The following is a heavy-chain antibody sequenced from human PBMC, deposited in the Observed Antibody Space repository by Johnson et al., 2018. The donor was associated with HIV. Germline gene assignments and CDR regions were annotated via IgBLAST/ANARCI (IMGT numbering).Heavy chain of an antibody. Sequence: VQLVESGGGLIQPGGSLRLSQTASGFTVSSNYMSWVRQAPGKGLEWVSIIYSGGSTYYADSVKGRFTISRDNSKNTLYLQMNSLRAEDTAVYYCARASNSGYDQAFDIWGQGTMVTVSS. J-gene: IGHJ3*02. CDR2: IYSGGST. D-gene: IGHD5-12*01. CDR3: ARASNSGYDQAFDI. V-gene: IGHV3-53*01. CDR1: GFTVSSNY.